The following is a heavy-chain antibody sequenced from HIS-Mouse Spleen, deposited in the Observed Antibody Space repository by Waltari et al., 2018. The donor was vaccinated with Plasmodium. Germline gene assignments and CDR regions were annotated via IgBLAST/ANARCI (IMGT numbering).Heavy chain of an antibody. V-gene: IGHV3-13*01. Sequence: EVQLVESGGGLVQPGGSLRLSCAASGLAFSSYDMPWDRQATGKGLEWVSAIGTAGDTYYPGSVKGRFTISRENAKNSLYLQMNSLRAGDTAVYYCARGRWNHAFDIWGQGTMVTVSS. J-gene: IGHJ3*02. CDR2: IGTAGDT. D-gene: IGHD1-1*01. CDR1: GLAFSSYD. CDR3: ARGRWNHAFDI.